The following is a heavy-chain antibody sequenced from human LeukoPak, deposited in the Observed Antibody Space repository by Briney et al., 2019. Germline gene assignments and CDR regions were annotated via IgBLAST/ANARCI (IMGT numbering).Heavy chain of an antibody. CDR3: AKRGVVIRVILVGFHKEAYYFES. V-gene: IGHV3-23*01. J-gene: IGHJ4*02. CDR2: ISGSGGGT. Sequence: PGGSLRLSCAVSGITLSNYGMSWVRQAPGRGLEWVAGISGSGGGTRYADSVKGRFTISRDNAKNTLYLQMNSLRAEDTAVYFCAKRGVVIRVILVGFHKEAYYFESWGQGALVTVSS. CDR1: GITLSNYG. D-gene: IGHD3/OR15-3a*01.